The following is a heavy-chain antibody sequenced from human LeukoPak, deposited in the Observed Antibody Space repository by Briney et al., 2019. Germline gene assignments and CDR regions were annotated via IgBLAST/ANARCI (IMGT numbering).Heavy chain of an antibody. J-gene: IGHJ3*02. V-gene: IGHV3-30*18. CDR1: GFTFSSYG. CDR2: ISYDGSNK. CDR3: AKGATPYDAFDI. Sequence: GGSLRLSCAASGFTFSSYGMHWVRQAPGKGLEWVAVISYDGSNKYYADSVKGRFTISRDNSKNTLYLQMNSLRAEDTAVYYCAKGATPYDAFDIWGQGTMVTVSS.